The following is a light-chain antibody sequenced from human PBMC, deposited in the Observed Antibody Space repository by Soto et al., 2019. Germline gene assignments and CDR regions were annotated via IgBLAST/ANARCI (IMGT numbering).Light chain of an antibody. CDR1: QSIGSW. J-gene: IGKJ2*01. CDR3: QQYKIFPLT. V-gene: IGKV1-5*03. CDR2: EAS. Sequence: DIQMTQSPSTLSASVGDRVTITCRASQSIGSWLAWYQQKPGKAPNLLIYEASTLESGVPSRFSGSGSGTGFTLTINSLQPGDFATDYCQQYKIFPLTFGQGTKVDIK.